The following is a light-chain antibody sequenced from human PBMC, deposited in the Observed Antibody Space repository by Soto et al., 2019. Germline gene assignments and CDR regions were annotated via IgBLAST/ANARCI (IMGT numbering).Light chain of an antibody. V-gene: IGLV2-14*01. CDR3: SSYTSSSAYV. CDR2: EVS. CDR1: SSDVGGYNY. J-gene: IGLJ1*01. Sequence: QSALTQPASVSGSPGQSITISCTGTSSDVGGYNYVSWYQQHSGKAPKLMIHEVSNRPSGVSNRFSGSKSGNTASLTISGLQAEDEADYYCSSYTSSSAYVFGIGTKLTVL.